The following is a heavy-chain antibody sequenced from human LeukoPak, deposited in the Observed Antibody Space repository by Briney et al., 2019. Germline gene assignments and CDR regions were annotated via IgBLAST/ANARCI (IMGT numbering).Heavy chain of an antibody. CDR2: IYYSGST. CDR1: GGSISSSSYY. CDR3: ARLVGGGNAGC. D-gene: IGHD4-23*01. V-gene: IGHV4-39*01. J-gene: IGHJ4*02. Sequence: SETLSLTCTVSGGSISSSSYYWGWIRQPPGKGLEWIGSIYYSGSTYYNPSLKSRVTISVDTSKNQFSLKLSSVTAADTAVYYCARLVGGGNAGCWGQGTLVTVSS.